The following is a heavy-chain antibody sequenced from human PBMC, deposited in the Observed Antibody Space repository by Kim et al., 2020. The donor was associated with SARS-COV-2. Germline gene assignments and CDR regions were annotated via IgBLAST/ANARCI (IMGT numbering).Heavy chain of an antibody. J-gene: IGHJ6*02. Sequence: PSRRSRVTISVDTSKNQFSLKLGSVTAADTAVYYCARGALPSYYYYGMDVWGQGTTVTVSS. CDR3: ARGALPSYYYYGMDV. V-gene: IGHV4-34*01.